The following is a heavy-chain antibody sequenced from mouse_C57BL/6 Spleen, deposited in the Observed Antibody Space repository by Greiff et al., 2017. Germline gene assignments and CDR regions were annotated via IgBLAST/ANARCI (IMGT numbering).Heavy chain of an antibody. D-gene: IGHD1-1*01. CDR3: ARSDLLRYEYFDV. CDR2: LNPNYGTT. Sequence: VQLQQSGPELVKPGASVKISCKASGYSFTDYNMNWVKQSNGKSLEWIGVLNPNYGTTSYNQKFKGKATLPVDQSSSTAYMQLNSLTSEDSAVYYCARSDLLRYEYFDVWGTGTTVTVSS. V-gene: IGHV1-39*01. CDR1: GYSFTDYN. J-gene: IGHJ1*03.